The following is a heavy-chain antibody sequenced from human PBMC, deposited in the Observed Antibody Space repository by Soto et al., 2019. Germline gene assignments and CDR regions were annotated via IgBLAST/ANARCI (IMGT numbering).Heavy chain of an antibody. Sequence: GGSLRLSCAASGFTFSSYSMNWVRQAPGKGLEWVSSISSSSSYIYYADSVKGRFTISRDNAKNSLYLQMNSLRAEDTAVYYCARDHYCSGGSCYSTAPGTVTTERLDYYYYGMDVWGQGTTVTVSS. CDR3: ARDHYCSGGSCYSTAPGTVTTERLDYYYYGMDV. CDR1: GFTFSSYS. V-gene: IGHV3-21*01. CDR2: ISSSSSYI. D-gene: IGHD2-15*01. J-gene: IGHJ6*02.